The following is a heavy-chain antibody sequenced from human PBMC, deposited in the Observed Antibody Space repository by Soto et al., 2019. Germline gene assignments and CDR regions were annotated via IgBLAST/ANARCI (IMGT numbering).Heavy chain of an antibody. CDR1: GFSLSTSGMC. J-gene: IGHJ6*02. CDR3: ARIKVVSYSNRRNYYYYGMDV. CDR2: IDWDDDK. Sequence: GSGPTAGEPTQTLTLTCTFSGFSLSTSGMCVSWIRQPPGKALEWLALIDWDDDKYYSTSLKTRLTISKDTSKNQVVLAMTNMDPVDTATYYCARIKVVSYSNRRNYYYYGMDVWGQGTTVTVSS. V-gene: IGHV2-70*01. D-gene: IGHD4-4*01.